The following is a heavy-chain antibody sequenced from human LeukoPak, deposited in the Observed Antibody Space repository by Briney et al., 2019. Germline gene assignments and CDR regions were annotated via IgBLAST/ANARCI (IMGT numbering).Heavy chain of an antibody. CDR1: GDSISSGDYY. V-gene: IGHV4-61*02. CDR3: ARGLDEWLGEFFDY. D-gene: IGHD3-10*01. Sequence: PSETLSLTCTVSGDSISSGDYYWSWIRQPAGKGLEWIGRISSSGSTNYNPSLKSRVTISVDTSKNQFSLKLSSVTAADTAVYYCARGLDEWLGEFFDYWGQGTLVTVSS. J-gene: IGHJ4*02. CDR2: ISSSGST.